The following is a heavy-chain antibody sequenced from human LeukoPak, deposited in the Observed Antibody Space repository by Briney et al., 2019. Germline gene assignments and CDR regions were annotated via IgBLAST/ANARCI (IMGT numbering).Heavy chain of an antibody. D-gene: IGHD3-10*01. CDR3: SRPLSFGELFRLDD. CDR1: GFTFNDYD. Sequence: GGSLRLSCAGSGFTFNDYDMNWVRQAPGKGPEWVSYISRSGAYTYTDSVKGRFTVSRDNAKKLLFLQMDGLRAEDTALYYCSRPLSFGELFRLDDWGQGTLVTVSS. J-gene: IGHJ4*02. V-gene: IGHV3-69-1*02. CDR2: ISRSGAY.